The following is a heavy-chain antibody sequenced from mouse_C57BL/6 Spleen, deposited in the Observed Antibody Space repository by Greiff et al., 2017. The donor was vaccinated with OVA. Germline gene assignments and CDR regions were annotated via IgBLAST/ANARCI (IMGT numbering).Heavy chain of an antibody. D-gene: IGHD2-2*01. CDR2: ISSGSSTI. J-gene: IGHJ1*03. CDR3: ARRQSMVTTGSYWYFDV. V-gene: IGHV5-17*01. CDR1: GFTFSDYG. Sequence: EVKLMESGGGLVKPGGSLKLSCAASGFTFSDYGMHWVRQAPEKGLEWVAYISSGSSTIYYADTVKGRFTISRDNAKNTLFLQMTSLRSEDTAMYYCARRQSMVTTGSYWYFDVWGTGTTVTVSS.